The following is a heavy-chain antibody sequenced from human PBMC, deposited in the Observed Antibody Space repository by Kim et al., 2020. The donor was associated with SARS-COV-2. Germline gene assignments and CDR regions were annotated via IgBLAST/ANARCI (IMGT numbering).Heavy chain of an antibody. J-gene: IGHJ4*01. CDR1: GFTFSSYA. D-gene: IGHD5-18*01. Sequence: GGSLRLSCAASGFTFSSYAMTWVRQAPGKGLEWVSAIIASGGTTYYADSVKDRFTISRDNSKNTVYLQMNSLRAEDTAVYYCAKSDGYSYGRYYFDYWG. CDR2: IIASGGTT. CDR3: AKSDGYSYGRYYFDY. V-gene: IGHV3-23*01.